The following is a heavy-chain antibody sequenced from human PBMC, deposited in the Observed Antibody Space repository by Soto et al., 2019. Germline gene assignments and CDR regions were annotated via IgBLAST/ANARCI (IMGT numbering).Heavy chain of an antibody. V-gene: IGHV5-51*01. J-gene: IGHJ4*02. Sequence: GEPLKLSCKGSGYTFTNYWIAWVRQMPGKGLEWMGIIYPGDSDTRYSPSFQGQVTISADKSISTAYLQWSSLKASDTAMYYCARLYSGSLDCWGQGTLVTVSS. CDR3: ARLYSGSLDC. CDR2: IYPGDSDT. D-gene: IGHD1-26*01. CDR1: GYTFTNYW.